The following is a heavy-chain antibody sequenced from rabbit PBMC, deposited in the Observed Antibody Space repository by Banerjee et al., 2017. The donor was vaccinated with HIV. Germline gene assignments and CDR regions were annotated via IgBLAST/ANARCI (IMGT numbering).Heavy chain of an antibody. V-gene: IGHV1S7*01. CDR2: IDPVFGST. CDR1: GLDISTYS. J-gene: IGHJ6*01. D-gene: IGHD6-1*01. Sequence: QLVESGGGLVQPGRSLTLSCKASGLDISTYSMNWVRQAPGKGLEWIGYIDPVFGSTYYANWVNGRFTISSHNAQNTLYLQLNSLTAADTATYFCAREGTGYGGYGYGNTHNLWGQGTLVTVS. CDR3: AREGTGYGGYGYGNTHNL.